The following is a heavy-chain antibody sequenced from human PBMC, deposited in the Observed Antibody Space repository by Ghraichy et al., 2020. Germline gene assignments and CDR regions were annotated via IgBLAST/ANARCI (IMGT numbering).Heavy chain of an antibody. CDR2: INHSGST. D-gene: IGHD1-7*01. Sequence: SETLSLTCAVYGGSFSGYYWSWIRQPPGKGLEWIGEINHSGSTNYNPSLKSRVTISVDTSKNQFSLKLSSVTAADTAVYYCARGRGITGTTRYFDYWGQGTLVTVSS. CDR3: ARGRGITGTTRYFDY. CDR1: GGSFSGYY. J-gene: IGHJ4*02. V-gene: IGHV4-34*01.